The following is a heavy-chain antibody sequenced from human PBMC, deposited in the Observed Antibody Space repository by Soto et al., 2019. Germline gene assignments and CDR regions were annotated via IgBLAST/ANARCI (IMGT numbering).Heavy chain of an antibody. CDR3: ARDLPTMDV. J-gene: IGHJ6*02. CDR1: GYTFTSYG. V-gene: IGHV1-18*01. CDR2: IRAYNGNT. Sequence: QVQLVQSGAEVKKPGASVKVSCKASGYTFTSYGISWVRQAPGQGLEWMGWIRAYNGNTNYAQKLEGRVTMTTHTSTSTAYMELRSLRFGDTAVYYCARDLPTMDVWGQGTTVTVSS.